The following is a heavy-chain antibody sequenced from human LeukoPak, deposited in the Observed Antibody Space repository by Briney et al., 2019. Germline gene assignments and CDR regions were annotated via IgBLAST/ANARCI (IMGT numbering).Heavy chain of an antibody. J-gene: IGHJ4*02. D-gene: IGHD3-22*01. CDR2: IYYSGST. V-gene: IGHV4-39*07. CDR1: GGSISSSSYY. Sequence: SETLSLTCTDSGGSISSSSYYWGWIRQPPGKGLEWIGSIYYSGSTYYNPSLKSRVTISVDTSKNQFSLKLSSVTAADTAVYYCARGHGIDDSSGHLDYWGQGTLVTVSS. CDR3: ARGHGIDDSSGHLDY.